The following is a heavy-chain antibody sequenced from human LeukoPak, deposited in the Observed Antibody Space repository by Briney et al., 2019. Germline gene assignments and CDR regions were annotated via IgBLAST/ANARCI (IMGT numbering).Heavy chain of an antibody. CDR3: ASGGHLDY. J-gene: IGHJ4*02. Sequence: GGSLRLSCAASGFTFRNYWMSWVRQAPGTGLEWVANIKQDGSDRNYVTSVRGRFTISRDNAESSLYLQMNSLRVEDTAVYYCASGGHLDYWGQGALVTVAS. D-gene: IGHD3-16*01. CDR2: IKQDGSDR. CDR1: GFTFRNYW. V-gene: IGHV3-7*03.